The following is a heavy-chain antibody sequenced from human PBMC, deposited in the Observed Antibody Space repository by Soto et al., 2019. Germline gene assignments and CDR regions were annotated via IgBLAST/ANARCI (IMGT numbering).Heavy chain of an antibody. V-gene: IGHV1-18*01. Sequence: QVQLVQSGAEVKKPGASVKVSCKASGYTFTSYGISWVRQAPGQGLEWMGWISAYNGNTNYAQKLQGRVTMTTDTCTCSVDMELSSVTSVDTAVYYSARDNGYASDYWGQGTLVPVSS. CDR3: ARDNGYASDY. D-gene: IGHD5-18*01. J-gene: IGHJ4*02. CDR2: ISAYNGNT. CDR1: GYTFTSYG.